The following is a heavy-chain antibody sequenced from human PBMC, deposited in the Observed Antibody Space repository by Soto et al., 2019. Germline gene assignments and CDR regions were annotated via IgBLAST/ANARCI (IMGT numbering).Heavy chain of an antibody. J-gene: IGHJ6*02. D-gene: IGHD1-1*01. V-gene: IGHV4-30-4*01. Sequence: TSETLSLTCTVSGDSISSADYYWSWIRQTPGKGLEWIGHIFYSGTTYYNPSLKSRLTISVDTSKNHFSLRLTSVTAADTAVYYCARDLWVEPELYYYGMDVWGQGTTVTVSS. CDR3: ARDLWVEPELYYYGMDV. CDR2: IFYSGTT. CDR1: GDSISSADYY.